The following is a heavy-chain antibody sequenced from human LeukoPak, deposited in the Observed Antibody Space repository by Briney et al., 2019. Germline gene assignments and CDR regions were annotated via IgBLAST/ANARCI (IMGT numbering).Heavy chain of an antibody. CDR3: TTTYYYDSSGYS. D-gene: IGHD3-22*01. Sequence: GGSLRLSCAASGFTFSNAWMSWVRQAPGKGLEWVGRIKSKTDGGTTDYAAPVKGRFTISRDDSKNTLYLQMNSLKTEDTAVYYCTTTYYYDSSGYSWGQGTLVTVSS. CDR2: IKSKTDGGTT. V-gene: IGHV3-15*01. CDR1: GFTFSNAW. J-gene: IGHJ4*02.